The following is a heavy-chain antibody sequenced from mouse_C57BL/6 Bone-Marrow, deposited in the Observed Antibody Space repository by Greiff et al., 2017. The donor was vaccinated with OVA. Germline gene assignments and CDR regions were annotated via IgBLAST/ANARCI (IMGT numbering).Heavy chain of an antibody. CDR3: AREGWTFDY. V-gene: IGHV1-69*01. J-gene: IGHJ2*01. CDR2: IDPSDSYT. Sequence: VKLQQSGAELVMPGASVKLSCTASGFTFTSYWMHWVKQRPGQGLEWIGEIDPSDSYTNYNQKFKGKSTLTADKSSNTAYMQLSSLTSEDSAVYYCAREGWTFDYWCRGTTLTVTS. CDR1: GFTFTSYW. D-gene: IGHD3-3*01.